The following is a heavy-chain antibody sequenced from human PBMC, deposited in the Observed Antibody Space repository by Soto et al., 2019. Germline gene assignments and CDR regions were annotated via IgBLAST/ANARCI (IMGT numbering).Heavy chain of an antibody. J-gene: IGHJ4*02. Sequence: PGESLKISCQTSDEIFNTYWITWVRQMPGRGLEWVGRIDPSDSYTTYNPSLKGHVILSVDKSMNTAYVQWTSLRAADTAVYYCARGVRRPSSWYSDYWGQGTLVTVSS. CDR2: IDPSDSYT. CDR3: ARGVRRPSSWYSDY. V-gene: IGHV5-10-1*01. D-gene: IGHD6-13*01. CDR1: DEIFNTYW.